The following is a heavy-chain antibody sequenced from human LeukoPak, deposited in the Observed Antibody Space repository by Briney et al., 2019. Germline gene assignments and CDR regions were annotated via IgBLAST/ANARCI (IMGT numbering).Heavy chain of an antibody. CDR3: SRGKGLTLYGSCGYPLDY. J-gene: IGHJ4*02. Sequence: ASVNVSCKACGYTFPSYGIRWVRQAPARGLEWMGWISAYNGNTNYAQKLQGRVTMTTVTSTSTAYTELRSLRSDDTAVYYCSRGKGLTLYGSCGYPLDYWGQETLVTVSS. CDR2: ISAYNGNT. V-gene: IGHV1-18*01. CDR1: GYTFPSYG. D-gene: IGHD3-22*01.